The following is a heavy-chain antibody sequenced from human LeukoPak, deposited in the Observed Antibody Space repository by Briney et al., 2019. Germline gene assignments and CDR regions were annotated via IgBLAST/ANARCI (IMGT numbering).Heavy chain of an antibody. J-gene: IGHJ4*02. CDR1: GFSFSSYW. CDR3: ASEGFLDY. CDR2: TNQDGSAK. Sequence: GGSLRLSCAASGFSFSSYWMSWVRQAPGKGLEWVSNTNQDGSAKNYVDSAKRRFTISRDNAKNSLNLQMNSLRADDTAVYYCASEGFLDYWGQGTMVTVS. D-gene: IGHD2/OR15-2a*01. V-gene: IGHV3-7*01.